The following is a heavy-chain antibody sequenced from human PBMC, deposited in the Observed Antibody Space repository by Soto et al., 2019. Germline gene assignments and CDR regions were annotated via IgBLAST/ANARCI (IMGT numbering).Heavy chain of an antibody. Sequence: EAQLVESGGGLIQPGGSLRLSCAASGFTVSDNYITWVRPAPGKGLEWVSLLYSGGRIYYADSVKGRFTISSDTSKTTLYLHMNSLRTADTAVDDCERSDRDYAYALNVWGQGTTVTVSS. CDR1: GFTVSDNY. D-gene: IGHD3-16*01. CDR3: ERSDRDYAYALNV. V-gene: IGHV3-53*01. J-gene: IGHJ6*02. CDR2: LYSGGRI.